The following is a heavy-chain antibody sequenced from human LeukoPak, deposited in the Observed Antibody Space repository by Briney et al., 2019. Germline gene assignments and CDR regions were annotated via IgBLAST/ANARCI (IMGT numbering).Heavy chain of an antibody. V-gene: IGHV4-59*08. Sequence: SETLSLTCTVSGGSISSYYWSWIRQPPGKGLEWIGYMYYSGSTSYNPSLKSRVSISIDTSKNQFSLRVTSVTAADTAVYYCARHSGSFGRAYDIWGQGTMVTVSS. CDR2: MYYSGST. J-gene: IGHJ3*02. CDR1: GGSISSYY. CDR3: ARHSGSFGRAYDI. D-gene: IGHD1-26*01.